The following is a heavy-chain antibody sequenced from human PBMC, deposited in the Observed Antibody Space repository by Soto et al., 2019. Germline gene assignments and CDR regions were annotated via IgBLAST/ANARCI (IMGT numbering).Heavy chain of an antibody. CDR3: ARGDGRGSSGFYYYYGMDV. J-gene: IGHJ6*02. CDR2: ISPYDGRT. D-gene: IGHD6-25*01. CDR1: GFTFTNYF. Sequence: QVQLVQSGAEVKKPGASVKVSCKASGFTFTNYFFHWVRQAPRQGLGWMGIISPYDGRTNYVRSLQGRVTMTSDTSTSTVYMELSSLRSEATAVYYCARGDGRGSSGFYYYYGMDVWGHGTTVTVSS. V-gene: IGHV1-46*01.